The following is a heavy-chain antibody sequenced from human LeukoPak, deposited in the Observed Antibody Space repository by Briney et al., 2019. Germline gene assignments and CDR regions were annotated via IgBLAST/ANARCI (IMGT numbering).Heavy chain of an antibody. V-gene: IGHV3-23*01. CDR1: GFTCSTHV. J-gene: IGHJ3*02. CDR3: ARLSSFAFDI. CDR2: ILHNGDST. Sequence: GGSLRLSCAASGFTCSTHVMSWVRQAPGKGLEWLSLILHNGDSTYYADSVKGRFTISRDNSKNTLYLQMNSLRAEDTAVYYCARLSSFAFDIWGQGTMVTVSS. D-gene: IGHD3-16*02.